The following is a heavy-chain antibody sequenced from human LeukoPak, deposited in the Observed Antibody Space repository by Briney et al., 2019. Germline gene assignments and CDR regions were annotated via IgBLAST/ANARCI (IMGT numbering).Heavy chain of an antibody. Sequence: GGSLRLSCAASGFTFSSYRMHWVRQAPGKGLDWVAVISYDGSNKYYADSVKGRFTISRDNSKNTLFLQMNSLRAEDTAVYYCAKGSNRGVATIDYWGQGTLVTVSS. V-gene: IGHV3-30*18. CDR2: ISYDGSNK. J-gene: IGHJ4*02. CDR1: GFTFSSYR. CDR3: AKGSNRGVATIDY. D-gene: IGHD5-12*01.